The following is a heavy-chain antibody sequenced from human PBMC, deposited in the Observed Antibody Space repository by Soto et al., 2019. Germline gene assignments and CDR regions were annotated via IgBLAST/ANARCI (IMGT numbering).Heavy chain of an antibody. CDR1: GGSFSGYY. Sequence: ASETLSLTCAVYGGSFSGYYWSWIRQPPGKGLEWIGEINHSGSTNYNPSLKSRVTISVDTSKNQFSLKLSSVTAADTAVYYCARFTRITMVRGVFDYWGQGTLVTVSS. V-gene: IGHV4-34*01. D-gene: IGHD3-10*01. CDR2: INHSGST. J-gene: IGHJ4*02. CDR3: ARFTRITMVRGVFDY.